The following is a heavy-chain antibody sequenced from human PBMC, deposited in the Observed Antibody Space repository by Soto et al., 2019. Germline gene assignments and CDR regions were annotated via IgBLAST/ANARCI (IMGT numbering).Heavy chain of an antibody. J-gene: IGHJ6*02. CDR2: ISAYNGNT. D-gene: IGHD6-13*01. Sequence: ASVKVSCKASGYTFTSYGISWVRQAPGQGLEWMGWISAYNGNTNYAQKLQGRVTMTTDTSTSTAYMELRSLRSDDTAVYYCARDAPIAAAGTSGYYYYGMDVWGQGTTVTVSS. CDR3: ARDAPIAAAGTSGYYYYGMDV. CDR1: GYTFTSYG. V-gene: IGHV1-18*01.